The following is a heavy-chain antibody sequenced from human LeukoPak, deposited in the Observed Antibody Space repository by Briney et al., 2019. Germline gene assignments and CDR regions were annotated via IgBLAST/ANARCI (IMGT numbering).Heavy chain of an antibody. CDR3: ATHRYYYDSSAYRLDY. V-gene: IGHV1-24*01. Sequence: ASVKVSCKVSGYSLTELSLHWVRKAPGKGLEWMGSFDPEDGETIYAQNFQGRFTMTADTSTDTGYMELSSLRSEDTAVYFCATHRYYYDSSAYRLDYWGQGTLVTVSS. D-gene: IGHD3-22*01. J-gene: IGHJ4*02. CDR2: FDPEDGET. CDR1: GYSLTELS.